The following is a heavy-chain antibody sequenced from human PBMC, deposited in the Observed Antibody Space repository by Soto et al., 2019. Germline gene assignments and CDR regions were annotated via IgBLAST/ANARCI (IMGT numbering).Heavy chain of an antibody. Sequence: HPGGSLRLSCAASGFTVRTKYMSWVRQAPGKGLEWVSVIYSGGSTFYADSVRGRFTISRDNSKNTVNLQMNSLRAEDTAVYYCARDPWAADYWGQGTLVTVSS. CDR2: IYSGGST. D-gene: IGHD3-16*01. V-gene: IGHV3-66*01. J-gene: IGHJ4*02. CDR1: GFTVRTKY. CDR3: ARDPWAADY.